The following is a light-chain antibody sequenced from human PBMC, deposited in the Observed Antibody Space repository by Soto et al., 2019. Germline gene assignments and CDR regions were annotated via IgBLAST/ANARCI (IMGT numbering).Light chain of an antibody. CDR1: QSVSSSY. V-gene: IGKV3-20*01. CDR3: QQYGSSPRS. CDR2: GAS. J-gene: IGKJ3*01. Sequence: ETVLTQSPGTLSLSPGERATLSCRASQSVSSSYLAWYQQKPGQAPRLLIYGASSRATGIPDRFSGSGSGIDFTLTSSRLEPEEFAVYYCQQYGSSPRSFGPGTKVDI.